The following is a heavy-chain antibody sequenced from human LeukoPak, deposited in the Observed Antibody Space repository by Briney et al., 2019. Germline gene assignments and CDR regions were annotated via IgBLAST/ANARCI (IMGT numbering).Heavy chain of an antibody. CDR2: ISSGSSTI. J-gene: IGHJ4*02. Sequence: PGGSLRLSCAASGFTFWSYSMNWVRQAPGKGLEWLSYISSGSSTIYYADSVKGRFTISRDNAKNSLYLQMDSLRDEDSAVYFCARALWVGETAMVGYWGQGTLVTVSS. V-gene: IGHV3-48*02. CDR3: ARALWVGETAMVGY. D-gene: IGHD5-18*01. CDR1: GFTFWSYS.